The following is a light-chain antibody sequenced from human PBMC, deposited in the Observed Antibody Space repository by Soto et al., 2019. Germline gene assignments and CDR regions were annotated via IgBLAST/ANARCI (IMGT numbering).Light chain of an antibody. Sequence: QAVVTQESSFSVSPGGTVTLTCGLISGSVSTANNPNWYQQTPGQAPRTLIYSTSTRSSGVPDRFSGYILGNKAALTITGAPADDESDYYCALFMGNGISVFGTGTKVTVL. CDR1: SGSVSTANN. V-gene: IGLV8-61*01. CDR3: ALFMGNGISV. J-gene: IGLJ1*01. CDR2: STS.